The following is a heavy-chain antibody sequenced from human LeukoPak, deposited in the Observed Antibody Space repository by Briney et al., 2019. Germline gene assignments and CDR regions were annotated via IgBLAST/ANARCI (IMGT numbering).Heavy chain of an antibody. V-gene: IGHV3-30*02. D-gene: IGHD3-10*01. Sequence: PGGSLRLSCAASGFTFSSYGMHWVRQAPGKGLEWVAFIRYDGSNKYYADSVKGRFTIPRDNSKNTLYLQMNSLRAEDTAVYYCAKGLVWFGEPDSIDYWGQGTLVTVSS. CDR2: IRYDGSNK. CDR1: GFTFSSYG. CDR3: AKGLVWFGEPDSIDY. J-gene: IGHJ4*02.